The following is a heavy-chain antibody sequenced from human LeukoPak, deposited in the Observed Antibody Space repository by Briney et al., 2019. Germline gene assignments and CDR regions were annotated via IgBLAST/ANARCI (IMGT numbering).Heavy chain of an antibody. CDR2: ISGTGGST. CDR1: GLTFSSYA. V-gene: IGHV3-23*01. CDR3: ARDPYNGSYGDDYYYYMDV. D-gene: IGHD1-26*01. Sequence: PGGSLRLSCAASGLTFSSYAMSWVRQAPGKGLEWVSAISGTGGSTYYADSVKGRFTISRDNSKNTLYLQMNSLRAEDTAVYYCARDPYNGSYGDDYYYYMDVWGKGTTVTISS. J-gene: IGHJ6*03.